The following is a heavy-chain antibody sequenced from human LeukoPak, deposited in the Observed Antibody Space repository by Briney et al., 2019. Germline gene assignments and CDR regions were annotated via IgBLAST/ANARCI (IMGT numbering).Heavy chain of an antibody. D-gene: IGHD4-17*01. CDR1: GFTVSSNY. CDR2: IYSGAST. V-gene: IGHV3-53*01. J-gene: IGHJ4*02. CDR3: AKDLYGDYDFDC. Sequence: PGGSLRLSCAASGFTVSSNYMSWVRQAPGKGLEWVSVIYSGASTYYADSVKGRFTLSRDNSKNTLYLQMNSLRAEDTAVYYCAKDLYGDYDFDCWGQGTLVTVSS.